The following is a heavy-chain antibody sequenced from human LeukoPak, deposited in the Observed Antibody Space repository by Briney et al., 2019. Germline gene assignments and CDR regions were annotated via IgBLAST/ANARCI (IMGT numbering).Heavy chain of an antibody. CDR3: ARGVDSRLITMVRGVIPYFDY. CDR2: IYPGDSDT. Sequence: GESLKISCKGSGYSFTSCWIGWVRQMPGKGLEWMGIIYPGDSDTRYSPSFQGQVTISADKSISTAYLQWSSLKASDTAMYYCARGVDSRLITMVRGVIPYFDYWGQGTLVTVSS. D-gene: IGHD3-10*01. CDR1: GYSFTSCW. J-gene: IGHJ4*02. V-gene: IGHV5-51*01.